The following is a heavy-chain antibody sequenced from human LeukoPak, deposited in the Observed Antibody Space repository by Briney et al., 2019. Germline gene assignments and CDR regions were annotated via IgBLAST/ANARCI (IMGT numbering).Heavy chain of an antibody. V-gene: IGHV3-48*01. CDR3: ARESSYGMDV. D-gene: IGHD2-2*01. CDR1: GFTFSSYA. J-gene: IGHJ6*02. CDR2: ISSSSSTI. Sequence: GRSLRLSCAASGFTFSSYAMHWVRQAPGKGLEWVSYISSSSSTIYYADSVKGRFTISRDNAKNSLYLQMNSLRAEDTAVYYCARESSYGMDVWGQGTTVTVSS.